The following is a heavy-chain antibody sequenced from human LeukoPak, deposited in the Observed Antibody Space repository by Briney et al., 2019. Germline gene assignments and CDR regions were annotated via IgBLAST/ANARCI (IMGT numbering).Heavy chain of an antibody. CDR3: ASRNYSSGTLYYFDY. D-gene: IGHD6-19*01. Sequence: GASVKVSCKASGGTFSSYAISWVRQAPGQGLEWMRGIIPIFGTANYAQKFQGRVTITTDESTSTAYMELSSLRSEDTAVYYCASRNYSSGTLYYFDYWGQGTLVTVSS. CDR1: GGTFSSYA. CDR2: IIPIFGTA. J-gene: IGHJ4*02. V-gene: IGHV1-69*05.